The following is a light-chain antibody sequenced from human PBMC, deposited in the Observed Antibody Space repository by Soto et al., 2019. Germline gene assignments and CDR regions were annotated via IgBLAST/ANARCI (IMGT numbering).Light chain of an antibody. V-gene: IGKV1-5*03. CDR1: QTISSW. J-gene: IGKJ1*01. Sequence: DIQMTQSPSTLSGSVGDRVTITCRASQTISSWLAWYQQKPGKAPKLLIYKASTLKSGVPSRFSGSGSGTKFTLTISNLHPDDFATYYCQHYNSYSEAFGQGTKVELK. CDR3: QHYNSYSEA. CDR2: KAS.